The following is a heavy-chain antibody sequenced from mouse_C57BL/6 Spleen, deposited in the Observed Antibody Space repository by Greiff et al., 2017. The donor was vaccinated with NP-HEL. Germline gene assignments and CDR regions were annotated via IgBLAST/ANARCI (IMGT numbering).Heavy chain of an antibody. V-gene: IGHV5-9-1*02. D-gene: IGHD3-3*01. J-gene: IGHJ1*03. CDR1: GFTFSSYA. CDR2: ISSGGDYI. Sequence: DVHLVESGEGLVKPGGSLKLSCAASGFTFSSYAMSWVRQTPEKRLEWVAYISSGGDYIYYADTVKGRFTISRDNARNTLYLQMSSLKSEDTAMYYCTRVGTTCFDVWGTGTTVTVSS. CDR3: TRVGTTCFDV.